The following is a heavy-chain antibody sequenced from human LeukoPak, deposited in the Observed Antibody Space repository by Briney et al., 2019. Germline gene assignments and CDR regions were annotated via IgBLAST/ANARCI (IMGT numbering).Heavy chain of an antibody. V-gene: IGHV4-4*07. CDR1: GVSISNSY. J-gene: IGHJ5*02. CDR3: ARDLVVPPYNWFDP. CDR2: ISGGGNT. D-gene: IGHD2-2*01. Sequence: SETLSLTCTVSGVSISNSYWSWIRQPAGKGLEWIGLISGGGNTNYNPSLKSRVTLSVDTSRNQFSLRLTSVTAADTAVYYCARDLVVPPYNWFDPCGQGTLVTVSS.